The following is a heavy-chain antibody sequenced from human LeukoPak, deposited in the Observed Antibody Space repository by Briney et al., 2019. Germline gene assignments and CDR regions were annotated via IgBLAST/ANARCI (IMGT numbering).Heavy chain of an antibody. CDR3: ARTQDYGDYIDY. CDR1: GGSFSGYC. V-gene: IGHV4-34*01. CDR2: INHSGST. D-gene: IGHD4-17*01. J-gene: IGHJ4*02. Sequence: PSETLSLTCAVYGGSFSGYCWSWIRQPPGKGLEWIGEINHSGSTNYNPSLKSRVTISVDTSKNQFSLKLSSVTAADTAVYYCARTQDYGDYIDYWGQGTLVTVSS.